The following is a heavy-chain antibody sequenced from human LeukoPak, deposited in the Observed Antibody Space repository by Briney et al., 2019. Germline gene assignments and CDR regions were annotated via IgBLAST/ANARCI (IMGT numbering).Heavy chain of an antibody. CDR1: GITFGNNW. CDR2: INSDGGGA. J-gene: IGHJ5*02. V-gene: IGHV3-74*01. CDR3: ARDVPHNRFDT. Sequence: GGSLRLACAASGITFGNNWMHWVRQAPGKGLVWISRINSDGGGAIYADSVKGRFTVSRDNAKNTLYLQMNSLRAEDTAVYYCARDVPHNRFDTWGQGTLVTVSS.